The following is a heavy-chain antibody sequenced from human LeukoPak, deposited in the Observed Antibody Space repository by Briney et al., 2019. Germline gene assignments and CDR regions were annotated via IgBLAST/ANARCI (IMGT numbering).Heavy chain of an antibody. CDR1: GGSFSGYY. Sequence: PSETQSLTCAVYGGSFSGYYWSWIRQPPGNGLEWIGEINHSGSTNYNPSLKSRVTISVDTSKNQFSLKLSSVTAADTAVYYCARAHAFIAVAGTAYFQHWGQGTLVTVSS. J-gene: IGHJ1*01. D-gene: IGHD6-19*01. V-gene: IGHV4-34*01. CDR2: INHSGST. CDR3: ARAHAFIAVAGTAYFQH.